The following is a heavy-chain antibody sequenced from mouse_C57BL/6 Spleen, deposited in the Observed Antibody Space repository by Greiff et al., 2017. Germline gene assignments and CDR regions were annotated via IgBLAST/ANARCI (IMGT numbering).Heavy chain of an antibody. D-gene: IGHD1-1*01. J-gene: IGHJ1*03. CDR2: ISGGGGNT. CDR1: GFTFSSYT. V-gene: IGHV5-9*01. CDR3: ASFNYYGSSHWYFDV. Sequence: EVQGVESGGGLVKPGGSLKLSCAASGFTFSSYTMSWVRQTPEKRLEWVATISGGGGNTYYPDSVKGRFTISRDNAKNTLYLQMSSLRSEDTALYYCASFNYYGSSHWYFDVWGTGTTVTVSS.